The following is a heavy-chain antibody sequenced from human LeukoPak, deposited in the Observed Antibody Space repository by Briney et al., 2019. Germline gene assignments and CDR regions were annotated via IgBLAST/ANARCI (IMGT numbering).Heavy chain of an antibody. J-gene: IGHJ4*02. V-gene: IGHV3-21*04. D-gene: IGHD5-12*01. Sequence: GGSLRLSCAGSGFAFESFTMTWVRQAPGKGLEWVSLISATSSDVNYAESVRGRFTISRDNAKNSLFLLMDSPRVEDTAIYYCAKGLFSAYDKYLDSWGQGTLVTVSS. CDR1: GFAFESFT. CDR3: AKGLFSAYDKYLDS. CDR2: ISATSSDV.